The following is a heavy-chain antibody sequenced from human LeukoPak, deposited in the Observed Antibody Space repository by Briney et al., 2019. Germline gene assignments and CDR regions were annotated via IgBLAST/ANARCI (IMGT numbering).Heavy chain of an antibody. J-gene: IGHJ4*02. V-gene: IGHV3-23*01. CDR1: GFTFSSYA. Sequence: PGGSLRLSCAASGFTFSSYAMTWVRQGPGKGLEWVSGISGSGGTTFYADSVKGRFTISTDNSKNTVSLQMNSLRAEDTAVYFCAQSRGAAPDDNQDSWGQGTLVSVSS. CDR3: AQSRGAAPDDNQDS. CDR2: ISGSGGTT. D-gene: IGHD3-22*01.